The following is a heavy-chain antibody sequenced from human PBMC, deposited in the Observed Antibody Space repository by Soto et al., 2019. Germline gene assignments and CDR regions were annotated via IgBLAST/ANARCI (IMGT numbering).Heavy chain of an antibody. CDR1: GYTFIHYY. D-gene: IGHD2-21*01. J-gene: IGHJ4*02. CDR2: INPNGGST. CDR3: ARSLLQGDF. Sequence: QVQLVQSGAEVKKPGASVKVSRKASGYTFIHYYIHWVRQAPGQGLEWMAIINPNGGSTNYAQKFQGRVTVTSDTSTSTVSMELNSLGSDDTAVYFCARSLLQGDFWGQGTLVTVSS. V-gene: IGHV1-46*01.